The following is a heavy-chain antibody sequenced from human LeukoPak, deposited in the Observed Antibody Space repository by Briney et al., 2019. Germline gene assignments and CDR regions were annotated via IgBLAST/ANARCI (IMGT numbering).Heavy chain of an antibody. CDR3: ARNPSNPDYGGNDPAFDI. CDR2: IYYSGST. D-gene: IGHD4-17*01. J-gene: IGHJ3*02. CDR1: GGSISSSSYY. V-gene: IGHV4-39*01. Sequence: SETLSLTCTVSGGSISSSSYYWGWIRQPPGKGLEWIGSIYYSGSTYYNPSLKSRVTISVDTSKNQFSLKLSSVTAADTAVYYCARNPSNPDYGGNDPAFDIWGQGTMVTVSS.